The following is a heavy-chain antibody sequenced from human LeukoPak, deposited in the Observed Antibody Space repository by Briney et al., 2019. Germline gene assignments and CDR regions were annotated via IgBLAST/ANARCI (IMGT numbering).Heavy chain of an antibody. Sequence: GGSLRLSCAASGFTFSSYGLHWVRQAPGKGLEGVAFIRYDGSNKYYVDSAKGRFTISRDNSKNTLYLQMNSLRAGDTAVYYCATGSSSGWYGRFDYWGQGTLVTVSS. CDR1: GFTFSSYG. CDR2: IRYDGSNK. J-gene: IGHJ4*02. V-gene: IGHV3-30*02. CDR3: ATGSSSGWYGRFDY. D-gene: IGHD6-19*01.